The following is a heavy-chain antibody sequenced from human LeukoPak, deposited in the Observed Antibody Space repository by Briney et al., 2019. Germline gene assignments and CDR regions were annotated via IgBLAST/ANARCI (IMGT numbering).Heavy chain of an antibody. CDR2: ISSSSSYI. CDR3: AREEDSSSWIRAFDY. CDR1: GLTFGSYS. D-gene: IGHD6-13*01. Sequence: GVSLRLSCAASGLTFGSYSMNWVRQGPGKGLEWVSSISSSSSYIYYADSVKGRFTISRDNAKNSLYLQMNSLRAEDTAVYYCAREEDSSSWIRAFDYWGQGTLVTVSS. J-gene: IGHJ4*02. V-gene: IGHV3-21*01.